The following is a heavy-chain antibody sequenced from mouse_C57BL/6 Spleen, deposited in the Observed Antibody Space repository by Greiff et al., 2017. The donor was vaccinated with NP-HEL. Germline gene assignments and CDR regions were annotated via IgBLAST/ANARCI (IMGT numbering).Heavy chain of an antibody. J-gene: IGHJ2*01. CDR2: IWSGGST. V-gene: IGHV2-2*01. CDR3: AGNVDSSGYLYYFDY. CDR1: GFSLTSYG. D-gene: IGHD3-2*02. Sequence: VKLQESGPGLVQPSQSLSITCTVSGFSLTSYGVHWVRQSPGKGLEWLGVIWSGGSTDYNAAFISRLSISKDNSKSQVFFKMNSLQADDTAIYYCAGNVDSSGYLYYFDYWGQGTTLTVSS.